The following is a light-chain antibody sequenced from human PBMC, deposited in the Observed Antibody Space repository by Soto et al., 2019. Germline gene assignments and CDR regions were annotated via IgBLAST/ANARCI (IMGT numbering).Light chain of an antibody. CDR1: SSDVGGYNH. J-gene: IGLJ1*01. V-gene: IGLV2-14*01. Sequence: QSVLTQPASVYGSPGESITISCTGTSSDVGGYNHVSWYQQHPGKALKLMIYDVSNRPSGVFNRFSSSKSGNTASLTISGLQAEDEADYYCSSFTSSTTYVFGTGTKVTVL. CDR2: DVS. CDR3: SSFTSSTTYV.